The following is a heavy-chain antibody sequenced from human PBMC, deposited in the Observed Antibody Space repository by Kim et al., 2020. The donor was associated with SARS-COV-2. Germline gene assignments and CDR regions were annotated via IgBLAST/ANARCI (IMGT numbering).Heavy chain of an antibody. V-gene: IGHV3-9*01. J-gene: IGHJ4*02. D-gene: IGHD1-1*01. CDR2: ISWNSGSI. Sequence: GGSLRLSCAASGFTFGDYAMHWVRQAPGKGLEWVSGISWNSGSIGYADSVKGRFTISRDNAKNSLYLQMNSLRAEDTALYYCAKGGQKLERRWVDYWGQGTLVTVSS. CDR1: GFTFGDYA. CDR3: AKGGQKLERRWVDY.